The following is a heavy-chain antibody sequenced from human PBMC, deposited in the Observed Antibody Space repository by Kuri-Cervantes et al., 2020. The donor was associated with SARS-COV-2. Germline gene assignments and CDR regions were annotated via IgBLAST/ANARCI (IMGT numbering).Heavy chain of an antibody. CDR1: GGSISSSSYY. CDR3: ARGVGAAVAGILTTNYYYGMDV. Sequence: GSLRLSCTVSGGSISSSSYYWGWIRQPPGKGLEWIGSIYYSGSTYYNPSLKSRVTISVDTSKNQFSLKLSSVTAAAPAVYYCARGVGAAVAGILTTNYYYGMDVWGQGTTVTVSS. V-gene: IGHV4-39*01. D-gene: IGHD6-19*01. J-gene: IGHJ6*02. CDR2: IYYSGST.